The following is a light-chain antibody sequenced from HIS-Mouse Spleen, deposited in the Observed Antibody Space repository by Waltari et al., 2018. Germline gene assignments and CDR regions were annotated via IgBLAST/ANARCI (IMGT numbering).Light chain of an antibody. CDR2: DVS. CDR3: SSYTSSSTRV. J-gene: IGLJ3*02. Sequence: QSALTQPASVSGSPGQSITISCTGTSSDVGGYHYVSWYQQHPGKAPKLMIHDVSKRPSGVSNSSSGPNTANTASLTISGLQAEDEADYYCSSYTSSSTRVFGGGTKLTVL. V-gene: IGLV2-14*03. CDR1: SSDVGGYHY.